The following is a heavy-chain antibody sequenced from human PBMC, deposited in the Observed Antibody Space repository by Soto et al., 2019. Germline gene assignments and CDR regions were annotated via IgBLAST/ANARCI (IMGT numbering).Heavy chain of an antibody. J-gene: IGHJ6*03. Sequence: ASVKVSCKASGGTFSSYTISWVRQAPGQGLEWMGRIIPILGIANYAQKFQGRVTITADKSTSTAYMELSSLRSEDTAVYYCARGPFQYSSPSGYMDVWGKGTTVTVSS. D-gene: IGHD6-6*01. CDR3: ARGPFQYSSPSGYMDV. CDR1: GGTFSSYT. CDR2: IIPILGIA. V-gene: IGHV1-69*02.